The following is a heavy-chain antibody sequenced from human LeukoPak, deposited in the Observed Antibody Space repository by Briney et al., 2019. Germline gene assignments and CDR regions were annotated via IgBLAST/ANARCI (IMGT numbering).Heavy chain of an antibody. Sequence: GGSLRLSCAASGFTFDDYAMHWVRQAPGKGLEWVSGINWNGGSTGYADSVKGRFTISRDNAKNSLYLQMNSLRAEDTALYYCARPTVTLDAFDIWGQGTMVTVSS. D-gene: IGHD4-17*01. CDR1: GFTFDDYA. V-gene: IGHV3-20*04. CDR2: INWNGGST. CDR3: ARPTVTLDAFDI. J-gene: IGHJ3*02.